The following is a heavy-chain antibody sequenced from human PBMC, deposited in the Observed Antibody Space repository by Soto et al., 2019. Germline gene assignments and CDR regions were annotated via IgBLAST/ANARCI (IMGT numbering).Heavy chain of an antibody. CDR3: ARASEYTSGHHRFDY. CDR2: IYYTGST. Sequence: SETLSLTCTVSGGSVSSGSYYWSWIRQPPGKGLEWIGYIYYTGSTSYNPSLKSRVTMSLDTSKNQFSLKLSSVTAADTAVYFCARASEYTSGHHRFDYWGQGTLVTVSS. CDR1: GGSVSSGSYY. V-gene: IGHV4-61*01. J-gene: IGHJ4*02. D-gene: IGHD5-18*01.